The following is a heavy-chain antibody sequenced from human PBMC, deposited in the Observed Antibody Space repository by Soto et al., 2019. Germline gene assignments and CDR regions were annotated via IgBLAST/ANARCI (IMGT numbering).Heavy chain of an antibody. J-gene: IGHJ4*02. V-gene: IGHV3-23*01. CDR1: GFTFSSYA. D-gene: IGHD6-13*01. CDR2: ISGSGGST. CDR3: ATAGGIATAGAFNY. Sequence: EVQLLESGGGLVQPGGSLRLSCAASGFTFSSYAMSWVRQAPGKGLEWVSAISGSGGSTYYAASVKGRFTISRDSSKNTLELQMNSLRAEDTAVYYCATAGGIATAGAFNYWGQGTLVTVSS.